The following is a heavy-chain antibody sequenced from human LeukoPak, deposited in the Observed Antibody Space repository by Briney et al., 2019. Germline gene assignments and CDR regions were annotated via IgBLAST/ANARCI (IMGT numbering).Heavy chain of an antibody. J-gene: IGHJ5*02. Sequence: SETLSLTCAVYGGSFSGYYWSWIRQPPGKGLEWIGEINHSGSTNYNPSPKSRVTISVDTSKNQFSLKLSSVTAADTAVYYCARGRIAAAGIAGWFDPWGQGTLVTVSS. CDR1: GGSFSGYY. V-gene: IGHV4-34*01. CDR3: ARGRIAAAGIAGWFDP. CDR2: INHSGST. D-gene: IGHD6-13*01.